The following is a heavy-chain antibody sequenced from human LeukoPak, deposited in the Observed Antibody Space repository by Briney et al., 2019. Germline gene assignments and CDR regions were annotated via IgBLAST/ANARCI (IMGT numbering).Heavy chain of an antibody. Sequence: ASVKVSCKASGYTFTSYGISWVRQAPGQGLEWVGWISAYNGNTNYAQKLQGRVTMTTDTSTSTAYMELRSLRSDDTAVYYCARDLVEGYYDSSGPYDYWGQGTLVTVSS. J-gene: IGHJ4*02. V-gene: IGHV1-18*01. CDR3: ARDLVEGYYDSSGPYDY. CDR1: GYTFTSYG. CDR2: ISAYNGNT. D-gene: IGHD3-22*01.